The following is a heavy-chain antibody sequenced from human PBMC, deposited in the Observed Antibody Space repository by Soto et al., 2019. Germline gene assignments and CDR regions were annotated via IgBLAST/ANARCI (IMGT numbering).Heavy chain of an antibody. Sequence: SETLSLTCAVYGGSFSGYYWSWIRQPPGKGLEWIGEINHSGSTNYSPSLKSRVTMSVDTSKNQFSLKLSSVTAADTAVYYCARRVGWLKGAFDFWGQGTLVTVSS. CDR2: INHSGST. CDR1: GGSFSGYY. CDR3: ARRVGWLKGAFDF. J-gene: IGHJ4*02. V-gene: IGHV4-34*01. D-gene: IGHD3-3*01.